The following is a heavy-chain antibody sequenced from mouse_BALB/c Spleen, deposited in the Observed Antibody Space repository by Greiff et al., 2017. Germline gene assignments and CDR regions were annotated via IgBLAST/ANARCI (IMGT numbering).Heavy chain of an antibody. V-gene: IGHV1-9*01. CDR2: ILPGSGST. J-gene: IGHJ4*01. Sequence: QVQLQQSGAELMKPGASVKISCKATGYTFSSYWIEWVKQRPGHGLEWIGEILPGSGSTNYNEKFKGKATFTADTSSNTAYMQLSSLTSEDSAVYYCARRERYYAMDYWGQGTSVTVSS. CDR1: GYTFSSYW. CDR3: ARRERYYAMDY.